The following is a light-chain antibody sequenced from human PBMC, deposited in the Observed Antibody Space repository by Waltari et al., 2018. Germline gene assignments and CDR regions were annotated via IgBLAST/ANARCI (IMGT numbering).Light chain of an antibody. J-gene: IGLJ3*02. CDR2: EVS. CDR3: TSYAGGNIL. CDR1: SSDVGGYNY. Sequence: QSALTQPPSASGSPGQSVTISCTGTSSDVGGYNYVSWYQQHPGKAPKLMIYEVSKRPPGVPDRFSGSKSGNTASLTVSGLQAEDEADYYCTSYAGGNILFGGVTKLTVL. V-gene: IGLV2-8*01.